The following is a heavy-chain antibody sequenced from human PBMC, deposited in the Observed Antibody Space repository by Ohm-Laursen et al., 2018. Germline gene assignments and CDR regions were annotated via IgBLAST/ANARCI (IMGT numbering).Heavy chain of an antibody. CDR3: AKRDVSNYHCFDS. Sequence: SLRLSCTASGFTFNTYAMHWVRQAPGKGLEWVSAISAGGGNTYYADSAKGRFTISRDNSKNTLYLQMNSLRAEDTAVYYCAKRDVSNYHCFDSWGQGTLVTVSS. V-gene: IGHV3-23*01. CDR2: ISAGGGNT. CDR1: GFTFNTYA. J-gene: IGHJ4*02. D-gene: IGHD4-11*01.